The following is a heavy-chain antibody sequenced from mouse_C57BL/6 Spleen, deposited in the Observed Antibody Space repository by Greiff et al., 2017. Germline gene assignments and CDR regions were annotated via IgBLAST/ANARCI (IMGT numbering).Heavy chain of an antibody. D-gene: IGHD1-1*01. V-gene: IGHV1-22*01. J-gene: IGHJ1*03. Sequence: EVQLQQSGPELVKPGASVKMSCKASGYTFTDYNMHWVKQSHGKSLEWIGYINPNNGGTSYNQKFKGKATLTVNKSSSTAYMELRSLTSEDSAVYYGAKSNYSGSSNWYVDVWGTGTTVTVSS. CDR3: AKSNYSGSSNWYVDV. CDR2: INPNNGGT. CDR1: GYTFTDYN.